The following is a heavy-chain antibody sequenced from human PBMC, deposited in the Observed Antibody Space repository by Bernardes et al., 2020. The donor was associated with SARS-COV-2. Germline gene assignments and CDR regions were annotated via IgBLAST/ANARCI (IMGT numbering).Heavy chain of an antibody. Sequence: AVKVSCNASGHTGNSYDSNWVRQAIGQGLEWMGWMNPNSGNTGYAQKFQGRVTMTRNTSISTAYMELSSLRSEDTAVYYCARGSGTIDYWGQGTLVTVSS. CDR2: MNPNSGNT. V-gene: IGHV1-8*01. D-gene: IGHD1-1*01. J-gene: IGHJ4*02. CDR3: ARGSGTIDY. CDR1: GHTGNSYD.